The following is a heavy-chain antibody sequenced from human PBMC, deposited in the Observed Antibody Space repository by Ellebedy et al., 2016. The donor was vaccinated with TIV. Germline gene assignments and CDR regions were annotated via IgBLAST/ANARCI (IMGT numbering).Heavy chain of an antibody. Sequence: PGGSLRLSCAASGGAVSTNYIGWVRQAPGQGLEWLSFIFMGDSTYYADSVKGRFTISRDNSKNTVYLQMNSLRADDTAVYYCARDGGSGSYTEGYYYYGMDVWGQGTTVTVSS. CDR3: ARDGGSGSYTEGYYYYGMDV. J-gene: IGHJ6*02. D-gene: IGHD1-26*01. CDR2: IFMGDST. CDR1: GGAVSTNY. V-gene: IGHV3-53*01.